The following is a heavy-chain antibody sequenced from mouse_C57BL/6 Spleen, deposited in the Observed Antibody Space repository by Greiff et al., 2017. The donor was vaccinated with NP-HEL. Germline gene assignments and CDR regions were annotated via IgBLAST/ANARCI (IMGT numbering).Heavy chain of an antibody. J-gene: IGHJ2*01. Sequence: QVQLKQSGAELVRPGTSVKVSCKASGYAFTNYLIEWVKQRPGQGLEWIGVINPGSGGTNYNEKFKGKATLTADKSSSTAYMQLSSLTSEDSAVYFCASSITTLDYWGQGTTLTVSS. D-gene: IGHD1-2*01. CDR3: ASSITTLDY. CDR1: GYAFTNYL. CDR2: INPGSGGT. V-gene: IGHV1-54*01.